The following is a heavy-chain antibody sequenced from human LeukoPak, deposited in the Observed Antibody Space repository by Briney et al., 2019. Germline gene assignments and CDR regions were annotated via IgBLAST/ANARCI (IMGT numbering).Heavy chain of an antibody. V-gene: IGHV4-59*08. D-gene: IGHD2-15*01. CDR1: GGSISSYY. J-gene: IGHJ4*02. Sequence: KTSETLSLTCTVSGGSISSYYWSWIRQPPGKGLEWIGYIYYSGSTNYNPSLKSRVTISVDTSKNQLSLRLTSVTAADTAVYYCARHPFATPFDHWGRGTLVTVSS. CDR3: ARHPFATPFDH. CDR2: IYYSGST.